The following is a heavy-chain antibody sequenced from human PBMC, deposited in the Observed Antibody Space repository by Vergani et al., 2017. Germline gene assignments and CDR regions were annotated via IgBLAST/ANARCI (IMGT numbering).Heavy chain of an antibody. CDR3: ARGGRLRLNNYFDP. Sequence: QVQLVQSGAEVKKPGSSVKVSCKASGGTFSSSGISWVRKAPGQGLEWMGGIIPIFGSANYAQKFQGRVTITADESTRTAYMELSSLRSEDTAVYYCARGGRLRLNNYFDPWGQGTLVTVAS. V-gene: IGHV1-69*12. D-gene: IGHD5-12*01. J-gene: IGHJ5*02. CDR1: GGTFSSSG. CDR2: IIPIFGSA.